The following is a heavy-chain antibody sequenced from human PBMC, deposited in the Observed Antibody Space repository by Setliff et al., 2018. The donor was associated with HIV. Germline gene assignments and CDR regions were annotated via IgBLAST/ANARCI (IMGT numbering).Heavy chain of an antibody. J-gene: IGHJ6*03. D-gene: IGHD3-3*01. V-gene: IGHV4-34*01. CDR2: INHSGST. CDR3: ARGTAYYNFWSGYSQDYYYYMDV. CDR1: GGSFSGYY. Sequence: SETLSLICAVFGGSFSGYYWSWIRQPPGKGLEWIGEINHSGSTDYNPSLKSRVTISVDTSKNQFSLKLSSVTAADTAVYYCARGTAYYNFWSGYSQDYYYYMDVWGKGTTVTVSS.